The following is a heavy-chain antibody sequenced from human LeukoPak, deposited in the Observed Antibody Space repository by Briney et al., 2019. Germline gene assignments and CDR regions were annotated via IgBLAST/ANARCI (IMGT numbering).Heavy chain of an antibody. CDR2: ISAYNGNT. Sequence: GASVKVSCKTSGYSFNSHHVHWVRQAPGQGLEWMGWISAYNGNTNYAQKLQGRVTMTTDTSTSTAYMELRSLRSDDTAVYYCARLPRYWGQGTLVTVSS. CDR1: GYSFNSHH. V-gene: IGHV1-18*01. CDR3: ARLPRY. J-gene: IGHJ4*02.